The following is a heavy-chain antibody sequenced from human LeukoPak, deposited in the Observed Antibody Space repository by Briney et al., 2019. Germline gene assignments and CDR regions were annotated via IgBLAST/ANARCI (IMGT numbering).Heavy chain of an antibody. CDR3: ARELWFGEETDAFDI. CDR2: ISAYNGNT. V-gene: IGHV1-18*01. D-gene: IGHD3-10*01. J-gene: IGHJ3*02. CDR1: GYTFTNYA. Sequence: ASVKVSCKASGYTFTNYAIDWVRQAPGQGLEWMGWISAYNGNTNYAQKLQGRVTMTTDTSTSTAYMELRSLRSDDTAVYYCARELWFGEETDAFDIWGQGTMVTVSS.